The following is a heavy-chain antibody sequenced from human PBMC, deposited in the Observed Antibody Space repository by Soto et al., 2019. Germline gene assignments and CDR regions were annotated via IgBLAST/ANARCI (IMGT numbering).Heavy chain of an antibody. CDR3: ARGDYGGNSGGYYYYYYGMGV. CDR1: GGTFSSYA. Sequence: QVQLVQSGAEVKKPGSSVKVSCKASGGTFSSYAISWVRQAPGQGLEWMGGIIPIFGTANYAQKFQGRVTITADESTSRAYMELSSLISEDTAVYYCARGDYGGNSGGYYYYYYGMGVWGQGTTVTVSS. CDR2: IIPIFGTA. J-gene: IGHJ6*02. D-gene: IGHD4-17*01. V-gene: IGHV1-69*01.